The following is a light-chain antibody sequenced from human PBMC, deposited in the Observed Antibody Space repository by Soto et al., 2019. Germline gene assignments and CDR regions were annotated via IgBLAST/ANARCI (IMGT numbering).Light chain of an antibody. J-gene: IGKJ4*01. CDR3: QQYNSWPLT. V-gene: IGKV3D-15*01. CDR1: QSVYNN. CDR2: GAS. Sequence: EVVMTQSPVTLSVSPGERATLSCRTSQSVYNNLAWYLQKPGQAPRLLISGASTRATGIPARFSGSGSGTEFTLTINSLQSEDFAVYYCQQYNSWPLTFGGGTKVEIK.